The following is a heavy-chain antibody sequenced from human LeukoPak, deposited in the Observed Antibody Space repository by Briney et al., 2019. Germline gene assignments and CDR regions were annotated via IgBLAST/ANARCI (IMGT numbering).Heavy chain of an antibody. CDR2: ASSSSTT. J-gene: IGHJ6*03. D-gene: IGHD1-26*01. Sequence: PGGSLRLSCAASVFTFSSCSMNWVRQAPGKGLEWVSYASSSSTTYYADAVKGRFTISRDNSKNTLYLQMNSLRAEDTAVYYSARATSGSGSRPLLYYYYYMDVWGKGTTVTVCS. V-gene: IGHV3-48*01. CDR3: ARATSGSGSRPLLYYYYYMDV. CDR1: VFTFSSCS.